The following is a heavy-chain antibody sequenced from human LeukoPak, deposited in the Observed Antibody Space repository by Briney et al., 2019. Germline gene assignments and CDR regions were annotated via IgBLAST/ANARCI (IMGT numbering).Heavy chain of an antibody. J-gene: IGHJ4*02. D-gene: IGHD3-22*01. CDR2: ISGSGGDT. CDR1: GFTFRSYA. CDR3: ARNYYDSSGYYSFVVDY. Sequence: GGSLRLSCAVSGFTFRSYAMSWVRQAPGKGLEWISAISGSGGDTYYADSVKGRFTISRDKSKNTLYLQMNSLRAEDTAVYYCARNYYDSSGYYSFVVDYWGQGTLVTVSS. V-gene: IGHV3-23*01.